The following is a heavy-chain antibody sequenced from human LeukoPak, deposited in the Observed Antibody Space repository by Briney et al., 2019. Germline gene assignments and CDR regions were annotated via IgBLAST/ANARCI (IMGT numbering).Heavy chain of an antibody. CDR1: GFTFSSYA. D-gene: IGHD3-10*01. CDR2: ISSNGGST. V-gene: IGHV3-64D*06. Sequence: GGSLRLSCSASGFTFSSYAMHWVRQAPGKGLEYVSAISSNGGSTYYADSAKGRFTISRDNSKNTLYLQMSSLRAEDTAVYYCVKEYYYGSGSYFGGYGMDVWGKGTTVTVSS. J-gene: IGHJ6*04. CDR3: VKEYYYGSGSYFGGYGMDV.